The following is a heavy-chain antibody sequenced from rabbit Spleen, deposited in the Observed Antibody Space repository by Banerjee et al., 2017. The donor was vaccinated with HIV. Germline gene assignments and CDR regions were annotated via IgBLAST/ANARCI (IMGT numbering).Heavy chain of an antibody. CDR2: IATGSGNT. CDR1: GFSFNNKYV. J-gene: IGHJ4*01. V-gene: IGHV1S45*01. Sequence: QEQLEESGGDLVKPEGSLTLTCTASGFSFNNKYVICWVRQAPGKGPEWIAGIATGSGNTAYATWAKGRFTISKTSSTTVTLEMTSLTAADTATYFCARNSEYDWNRPFNLWGPGTLVTVS. D-gene: IGHD1-1*01. CDR3: ARNSEYDWNRPFNL.